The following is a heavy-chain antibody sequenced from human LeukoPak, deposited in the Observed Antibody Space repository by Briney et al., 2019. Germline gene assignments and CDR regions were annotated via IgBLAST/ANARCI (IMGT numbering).Heavy chain of an antibody. CDR1: GFTFSSYS. V-gene: IGHV3-30-3*01. J-gene: IGHJ6*02. D-gene: IGHD4-17*01. CDR2: ISYDGSNK. Sequence: GGSLRLSCAASGFTFSSYSTHWVRQAPGKGLEWVAVISYDGSNKYYAGSVKGRFTISRDNSKNTLYLQMTSLKAEDTAVYYCARAHPTYGDYPRTVYYHGMDVWGQGTTVTVSS. CDR3: ARAHPTYGDYPRTVYYHGMDV.